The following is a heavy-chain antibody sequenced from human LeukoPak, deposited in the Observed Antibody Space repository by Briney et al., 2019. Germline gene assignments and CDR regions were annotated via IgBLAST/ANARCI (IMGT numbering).Heavy chain of an antibody. Sequence: GASVKVSCKASGYTFTSYGISWVRQAPGQGLEWMGWISAYNGNTNYAQKLQGRVTMTTDTSTSTAYMELRSLRSDDTAVYYCARDQRYCSSTSCYWAYYYYYYGMDVWGQGTTVTVSS. CDR1: GYTFTSYG. V-gene: IGHV1-18*01. J-gene: IGHJ6*02. CDR2: ISAYNGNT. CDR3: ARDQRYCSSTSCYWAYYYYYYGMDV. D-gene: IGHD2-2*01.